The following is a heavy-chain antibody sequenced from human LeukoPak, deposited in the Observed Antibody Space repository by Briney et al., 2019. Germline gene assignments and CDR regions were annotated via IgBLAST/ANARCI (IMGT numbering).Heavy chain of an antibody. D-gene: IGHD4-17*01. Sequence: PGGSLRLSCAASGFTFSSYAMHWVRQAPGKGLEWVAVISYHGSNKYYADSVKGRFTISRDNSKNTLYLQMNSLRAEDTAVYYCARDYGDYPTLDYWGQGTLVTVSS. V-gene: IGHV3-30-3*01. J-gene: IGHJ4*02. CDR1: GFTFSSYA. CDR3: ARDYGDYPTLDY. CDR2: ISYHGSNK.